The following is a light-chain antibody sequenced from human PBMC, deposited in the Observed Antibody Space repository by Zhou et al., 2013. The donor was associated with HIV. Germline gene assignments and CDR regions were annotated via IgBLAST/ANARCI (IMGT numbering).Light chain of an antibody. CDR2: KAS. J-gene: IGKJ2*03. Sequence: DIQMTQSPSTLSASVGDRVTITCRASQSVSVYLAWYQQRPGGAPKVLIYKASTLASGVPSRFSGSGSGTEFTLTISSLQPDDLATYYCQQYNTYSEYSFGQGTKLEI. V-gene: IGKV1-5*03. CDR3: QQYNTYSEYS. CDR1: QSVSVY.